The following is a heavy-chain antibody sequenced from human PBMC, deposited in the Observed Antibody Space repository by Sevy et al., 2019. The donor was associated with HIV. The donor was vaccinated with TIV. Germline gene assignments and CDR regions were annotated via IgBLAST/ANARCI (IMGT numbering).Heavy chain of an antibody. D-gene: IGHD2-8*01. Sequence: GGSLRLSCAASGFTFSKYSMSWVRQPPGKGLEWVSTLSFGCGEINYADSVKGRFTISRDKSKSSVYLQMNNLRPEDTAVYYCAREGCTKPHDYWGQRTLVTVSS. J-gene: IGHJ4*02. CDR2: LSFGCGEI. CDR3: AREGCTKPHDY. CDR1: GFTFSKYS. V-gene: IGHV3-23*01.